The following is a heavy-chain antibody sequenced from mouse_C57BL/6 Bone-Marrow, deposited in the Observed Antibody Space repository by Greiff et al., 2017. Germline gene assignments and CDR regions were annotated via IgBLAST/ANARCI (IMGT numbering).Heavy chain of an antibody. V-gene: IGHV2-9*01. D-gene: IGHD2-2*01. CDR1: GFSLTSYG. Sequence: VKLMESGPGLVAPSQSLSITCTVSGFSLTSYGVDWVRKPPGKGLEWLGVIWGGGSTNYNSALMSRLGISKDNSKRQVVLIMNSLQTVDTSLYYCWIRRDAIDFWGQGTSVTVSS. CDR3: WIRRDAIDF. J-gene: IGHJ4*01. CDR2: IWGGGST.